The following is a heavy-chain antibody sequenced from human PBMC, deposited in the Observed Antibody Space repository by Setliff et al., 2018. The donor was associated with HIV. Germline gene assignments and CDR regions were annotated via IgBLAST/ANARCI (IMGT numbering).Heavy chain of an antibody. CDR1: GFTFSNYA. CDR2: ISYDGGDK. D-gene: IGHD4-17*01. Sequence: LRLSCAASGFTFSNYALHWVRQAPGKGLEWVAVISYDGGDKYYVESVKGRFTISRDNSKNTLYLQMNSLRAEDTAVYYCARGSPSTVTTAVYPLIGYWGQGTLVTVSS. V-gene: IGHV3-30*04. CDR3: ARGSPSTVTTAVYPLIGY. J-gene: IGHJ4*02.